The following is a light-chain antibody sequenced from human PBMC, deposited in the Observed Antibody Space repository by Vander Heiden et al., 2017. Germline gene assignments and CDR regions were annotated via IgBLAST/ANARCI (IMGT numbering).Light chain of an antibody. Sequence: EIGLTQYPGTLSLSPGERATLSCRASQSVSSSYLAWYQQKPGQAPRLLIYGASSRATGIPDRFSGSESVTDFTLTISRLVPAAFAVYYCQQDGSSPRTFGQGTKVEIK. J-gene: IGKJ1*01. V-gene: IGKV3-20*01. CDR1: QSVSSSY. CDR2: GAS. CDR3: QQDGSSPRT.